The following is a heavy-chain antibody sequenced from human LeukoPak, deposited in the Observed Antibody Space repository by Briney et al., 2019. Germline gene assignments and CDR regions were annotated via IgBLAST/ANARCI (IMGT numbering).Heavy chain of an antibody. CDR1: GVSFSGYY. V-gene: IGHV4-34*01. CDR3: ARGIRRGYSYGFSSEYFQH. D-gene: IGHD5-18*01. CDR2: INHSGST. Sequence: SETLSLTCAVYGVSFSGYYWSWLRQPPGKGLEWIGEINHSGSTNYNPSLKSRVTISVDTSKNQFSLKLSSVTAADTAVYYCARGIRRGYSYGFSSEYFQHWGQGTLVTVSS. J-gene: IGHJ1*01.